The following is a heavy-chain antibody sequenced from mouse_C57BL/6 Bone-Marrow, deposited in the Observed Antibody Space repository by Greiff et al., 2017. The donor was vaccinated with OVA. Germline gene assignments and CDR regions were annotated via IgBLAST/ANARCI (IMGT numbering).Heavy chain of an antibody. CDR1: GYTFTSYG. CDR3: ASGYYSNPYYFDY. V-gene: IGHV1-81*01. Sequence: QVQLQQSGAELARPGASVKLSCKASGYTFTSYGISWVKQRTGQGLEWIGESYPRSGNTYYNEKFKGKATLTADKSSSTAYMELRSLTSEDSAVYFCASGYYSNPYYFDYWGQGTTLTVSS. J-gene: IGHJ2*01. CDR2: SYPRSGNT. D-gene: IGHD2-5*01.